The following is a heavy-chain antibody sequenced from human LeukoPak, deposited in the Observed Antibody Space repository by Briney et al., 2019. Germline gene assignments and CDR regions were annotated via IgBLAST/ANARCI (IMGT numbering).Heavy chain of an antibody. CDR2: ISGSGGST. V-gene: IGHV3-23*01. D-gene: IGHD2-15*01. CDR1: GFTFSSYA. Sequence: TGGSLRLSCAASGFTFSSYAMSWVRQAPGEGLQWVSAISGSGGSTYYADSVKGRFTISRDNSKNTLYLQMNSLRAEDTAVYYCAKIETYSGNYFDYWGQGTLVTVSS. J-gene: IGHJ4*02. CDR3: AKIETYSGNYFDY.